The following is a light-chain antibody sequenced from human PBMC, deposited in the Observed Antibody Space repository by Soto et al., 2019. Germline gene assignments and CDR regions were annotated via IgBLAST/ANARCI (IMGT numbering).Light chain of an antibody. V-gene: IGLV2-23*02. CDR2: EVS. CDR3: CSYAGSSTFYV. J-gene: IGLJ1*01. CDR1: SSDVGSYNL. Sequence: QSALTQPASVSGSPGQSITISCTGTSSDVGSYNLGSWYQQHPGKAPKLMIYEVSKRPSGVSNRFSGSKSGNTASLTISGLQTEDEADYYCCSYAGSSTFYVFGPGTKLTVL.